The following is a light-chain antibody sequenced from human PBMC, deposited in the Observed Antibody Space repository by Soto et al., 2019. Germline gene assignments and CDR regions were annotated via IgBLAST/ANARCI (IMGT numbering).Light chain of an antibody. CDR1: QIVTGDY. Sequence: EVVLTQYPGTLSLSPGEGATLSCRASQIVTGDYLAWYQQKPGQAPRLLMYDASTRATGIPDRFSGSGSGTDFTLIISRLEPEDFAVYYCQQYGDSLLTFGQGTKVDIK. V-gene: IGKV3-20*01. CDR2: DAS. J-gene: IGKJ1*01. CDR3: QQYGDSLLT.